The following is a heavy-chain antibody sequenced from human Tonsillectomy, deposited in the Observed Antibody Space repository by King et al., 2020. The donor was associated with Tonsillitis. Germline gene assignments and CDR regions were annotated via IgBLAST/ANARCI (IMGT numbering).Heavy chain of an antibody. CDR2: IWYDGSNK. J-gene: IGHJ3*02. D-gene: IGHD4-17*01. V-gene: IGHV3-33*01. Sequence: VQLVESGGGVVQPGRSLRLSCAASGFTFSSYGMHWVRQAPGKGLEWVAVIWYDGSNKYYADSVKGRFTISRDNSKNTLYLQMNSLRAEDTAVYYCARDGPTTDPFDIWGQGTMVTVSS. CDR3: ARDGPTTDPFDI. CDR1: GFTFSSYG.